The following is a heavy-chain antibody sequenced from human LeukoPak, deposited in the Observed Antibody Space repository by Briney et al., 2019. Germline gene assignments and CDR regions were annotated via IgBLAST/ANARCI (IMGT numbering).Heavy chain of an antibody. CDR1: GGTFSSYA. D-gene: IGHD5-24*01. CDR3: ASSPEMATIRRNLYYYYGMDV. Sequence: SVKVSCKASGGTFSSYAISWVRQAPGQGLGWMGGIIPIFGTANYAQKFQGRVTITADESTSTAYMELSSLRSEDTAVYYCASSPEMATIRRNLYYYYGMDVWGQGTTVTVSS. CDR2: IIPIFGTA. V-gene: IGHV1-69*13. J-gene: IGHJ6*02.